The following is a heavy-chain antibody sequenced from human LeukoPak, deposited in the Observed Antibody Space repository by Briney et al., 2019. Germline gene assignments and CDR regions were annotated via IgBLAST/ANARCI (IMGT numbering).Heavy chain of an antibody. CDR1: GGTFSSYA. D-gene: IGHD6-6*01. J-gene: IGHJ2*01. Sequence: EASVKVSCKASGGTFSSYAISWVRQAPGQGLEWMGRIIPILGIINYAQEFQGRVTITADKSTSTAYMELSSLRSEDTAVYYCAGPLRSIAARYFDLWGRGTLVTVSS. V-gene: IGHV1-69*04. CDR2: IIPILGII. CDR3: AGPLRSIAARYFDL.